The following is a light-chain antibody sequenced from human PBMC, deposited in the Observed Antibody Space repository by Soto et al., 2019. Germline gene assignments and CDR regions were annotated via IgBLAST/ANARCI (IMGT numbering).Light chain of an antibody. V-gene: IGKV1-12*01. Sequence: DIQMTQSPSFVSASVGDRVTITCRASQGINSWLAWYQQKPGKAPKLLIYAASSLQRGVPSRFSGSGSGTDFSLTISSLQPEDSATYYCQHTNSFPYAFGQGTKLEIK. J-gene: IGKJ2*01. CDR1: QGINSW. CDR2: AAS. CDR3: QHTNSFPYA.